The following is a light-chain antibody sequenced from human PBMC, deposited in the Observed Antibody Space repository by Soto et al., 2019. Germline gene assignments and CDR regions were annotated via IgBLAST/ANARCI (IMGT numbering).Light chain of an antibody. V-gene: IGKV3-11*01. CDR3: LQKYFYPFT. Sequence: EIILTQSPATLSLSPGDRATLSCRASQSVSHYLAWYQQKPGQAPRLLIYDVSNRATGIPARFSGSGSGTAFTLTISSLEPEDFATYYCLQKYFYPFTFGPGTKVDIK. CDR2: DVS. CDR1: QSVSHY. J-gene: IGKJ3*01.